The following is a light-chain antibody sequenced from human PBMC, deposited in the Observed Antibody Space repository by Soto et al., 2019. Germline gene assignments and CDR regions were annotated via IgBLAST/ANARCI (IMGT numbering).Light chain of an antibody. CDR1: QSVSNN. CDR2: AAS. J-gene: IGKJ2*01. Sequence: EIVMTQSPATLSVSPGERATLSCRASQSVSNNLAWYQQKPGQAPRLLIYAASTRATGIPARFSGSGSGTEFTLTISSLQSEDFALYYCQHFNNWPPRRTFGQGTKLEIK. CDR3: QHFNNWPPRRT. V-gene: IGKV3-15*01.